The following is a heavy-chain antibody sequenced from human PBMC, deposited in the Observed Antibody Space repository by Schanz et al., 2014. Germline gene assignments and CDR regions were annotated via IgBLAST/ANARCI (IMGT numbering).Heavy chain of an antibody. D-gene: IGHD3-3*01. CDR1: GYTFTSYY. J-gene: IGHJ4*02. V-gene: IGHV1-46*01. CDR3: ARGTRVRTTDFWSGLYYFDY. Sequence: QVQLVQSGAEVKKPGASVKVSCKASGYTFTSYYMYWVRQAPGQGLEWMGVINPSGGSTIYAQKFQGRVTMTRDTSTSTVYMELSSLRSEDTAMYYCARGTRVRTTDFWSGLYYFDYWGQGTLVTVSS. CDR2: INPSGGST.